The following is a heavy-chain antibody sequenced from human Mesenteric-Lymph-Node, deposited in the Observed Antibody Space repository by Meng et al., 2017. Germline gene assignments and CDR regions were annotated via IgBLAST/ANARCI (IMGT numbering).Heavy chain of an antibody. J-gene: IGHJ3*02. CDR2: ISSGSTYR. Sequence: GESLKISCAASGFTFTSYSMHWVRQAPGKGLEWVSYISSGSTYRHYAESVKGRFTISRDNAKNSLYLQMNSLRAEDTAVYYCAREGGGSYFSPDAFDIWGQGTMVTVSS. CDR1: GFTFTSYS. CDR3: AREGGGSYFSPDAFDI. V-gene: IGHV3-21*01. D-gene: IGHD1-26*01.